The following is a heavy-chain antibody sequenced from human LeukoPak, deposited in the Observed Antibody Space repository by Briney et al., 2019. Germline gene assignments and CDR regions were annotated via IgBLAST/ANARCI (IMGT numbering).Heavy chain of an antibody. V-gene: IGHV1-24*01. J-gene: IGHJ3*02. CDR2: FDPEDGET. D-gene: IGHD1-1*01. CDR3: ATWVRHLGAFDI. CDR1: GYTLTELS. Sequence: GASVKVSCKVSGYTLTELSMHWVRQAPGKGLEWMGGFDPEDGETIYAQKFQGRVTMAEDTSTDTAYMELSSLRSEDTAVYYCATWVRHLGAFDIWGQGTMVTVSS.